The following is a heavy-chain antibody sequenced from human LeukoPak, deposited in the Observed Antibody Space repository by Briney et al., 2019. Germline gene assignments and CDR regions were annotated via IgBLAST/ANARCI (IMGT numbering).Heavy chain of an antibody. Sequence: GGSLRLSCAASGFTFSSYAMSWVRQAPGKGLEWVSSIRDTSDNTYCTDSVKGRFTISRDNSKNTLYLQMNSLRAEDTAIYYCAKAPAGWNDAVIFDNWGRGTLVTVSS. CDR2: IRDTSDNT. CDR3: AKAPAGWNDAVIFDN. CDR1: GFTFSSYA. V-gene: IGHV3-23*01. J-gene: IGHJ4*02. D-gene: IGHD1-1*01.